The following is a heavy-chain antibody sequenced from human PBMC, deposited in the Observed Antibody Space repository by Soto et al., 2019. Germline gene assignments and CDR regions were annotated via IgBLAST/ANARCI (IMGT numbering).Heavy chain of an antibody. Sequence: SETLSLTCTVSGGSISSSSYYWGWIRHPPGKGLEWIGSIYYSGSTYYNPSLKSRVTISVDTSKNQFSLKLSSVTAADTAVYYCASLKRDIVVVPAAIGRFDNWGQGALVTVAS. CDR1: GGSISSSSYY. J-gene: IGHJ4*02. D-gene: IGHD2-2*01. CDR3: ASLKRDIVVVPAAIGRFDN. CDR2: IYYSGST. V-gene: IGHV4-39*01.